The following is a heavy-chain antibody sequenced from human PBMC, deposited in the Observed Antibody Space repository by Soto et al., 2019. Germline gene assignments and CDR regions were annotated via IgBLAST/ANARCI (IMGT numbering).Heavy chain of an antibody. CDR1: GFTVSSNY. D-gene: IGHD4-17*01. J-gene: IGHJ3*02. CDR2: IYSGGST. V-gene: IGHV3-66*01. CDR3: ARASLMYYCDYEHDAFDI. Sequence: GSLRLSCAASGFTVSSNYMSWVRQAPGKGLEWVSVIYSGGSTYYADSVKGRFTISRDNSKNTLYLQMNSLRAEDTAVYYCARASLMYYCDYEHDAFDIWGQGTMVTVSS.